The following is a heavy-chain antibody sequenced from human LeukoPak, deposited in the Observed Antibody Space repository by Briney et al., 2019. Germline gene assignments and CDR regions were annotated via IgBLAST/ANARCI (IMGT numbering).Heavy chain of an antibody. CDR2: ISTSSSTI. CDR1: GFTFRSYS. V-gene: IGHV3-48*04. J-gene: IGHJ4*02. CDR3: ARGSSVVALD. D-gene: IGHD2-15*01. Sequence: GGSLRLSCAASGFTFRSYSMHWVRQAPGKGLEWLSFISTSSSTIYYADSVKGRFTISRDNAKNTLYLQMNSLRAEDTAVYYCARGSSVVALDWGQGTLVTVSS.